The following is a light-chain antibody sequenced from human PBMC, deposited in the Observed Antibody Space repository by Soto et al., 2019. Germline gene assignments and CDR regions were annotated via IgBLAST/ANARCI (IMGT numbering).Light chain of an antibody. CDR2: EVS. Sequence: QSALTQPASVSGSPGQSITISCAGTSSDIGGYNYVSWYQQHPGKAPKVMIYEVSNRPSGVSNRFSGSKSGNTASLTISGLQAEDEADYYCNSYTSSSTLYVFGSGTKVTAL. J-gene: IGLJ1*01. V-gene: IGLV2-14*01. CDR1: SSDIGGYNY. CDR3: NSYTSSSTLYV.